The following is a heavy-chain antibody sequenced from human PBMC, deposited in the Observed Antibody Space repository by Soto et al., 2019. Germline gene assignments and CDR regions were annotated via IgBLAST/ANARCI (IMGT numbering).Heavy chain of an antibody. V-gene: IGHV4-30-4*01. Sequence: QVQLQESGPGLVKPSQTLSLTCTVSGGSISSGDYYWSWIRQPPGKGLEWIGYIYYSGSTYYNPSLKSRVTISVDTSKNQFSLKLSSVTAADTAVYYCARDMGGYSGYDLISRAFDIWGQGTMVTVSS. CDR2: IYYSGST. CDR1: GGSISSGDYY. J-gene: IGHJ3*02. D-gene: IGHD5-12*01. CDR3: ARDMGGYSGYDLISRAFDI.